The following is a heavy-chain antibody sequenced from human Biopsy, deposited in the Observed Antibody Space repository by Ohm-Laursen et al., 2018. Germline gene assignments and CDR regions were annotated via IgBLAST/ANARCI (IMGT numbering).Heavy chain of an antibody. CDR2: ISPYNDKT. J-gene: IGHJ4*02. Sequence: ASVKVSCKASGYTFTSYDISWVRQAPGQGLEWMGWISPYNDKTSYPPKLQDRVTMTADTSTNTAHMELRSLRSEDTAVYYCARVFCTSTTCYGLLDNWGQGTVVTVSS. V-gene: IGHV1-18*01. CDR3: ARVFCTSTTCYGLLDN. D-gene: IGHD2/OR15-2a*01. CDR1: GYTFTSYD.